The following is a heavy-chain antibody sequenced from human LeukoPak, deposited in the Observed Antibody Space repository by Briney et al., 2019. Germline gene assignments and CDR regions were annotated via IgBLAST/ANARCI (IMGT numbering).Heavy chain of an antibody. Sequence: GGALRLSCAASGFTFSNYWMSWVRQAPGKGQEWVGNIKQDGSDKYYIDSVKGRFTISRDNAKNSLYLQMNSLRAEDTAVYYCARKTVVGSYFDYWGQGTPVTVSS. D-gene: IGHD4-23*01. CDR3: ARKTVVGSYFDY. V-gene: IGHV3-7*03. J-gene: IGHJ4*02. CDR1: GFTFSNYW. CDR2: IKQDGSDK.